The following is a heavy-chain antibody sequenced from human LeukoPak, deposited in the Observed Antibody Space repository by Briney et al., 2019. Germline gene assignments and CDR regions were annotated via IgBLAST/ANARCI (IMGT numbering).Heavy chain of an antibody. J-gene: IGHJ4*02. D-gene: IGHD6-13*01. CDR3: ARDGKSAALDY. CDR1: GFRLSTYW. Sequence: GGSLRLSCAASGFRLSTYWMSWVRQAPGKGLEWVANIKQDGSEKCYVDSVKGRFTISRDNGKNSLYLQMNSLRAEDTVVYYCARDGKSAALDYWGQGTLVTVSS. CDR2: IKQDGSEK. V-gene: IGHV3-7*01.